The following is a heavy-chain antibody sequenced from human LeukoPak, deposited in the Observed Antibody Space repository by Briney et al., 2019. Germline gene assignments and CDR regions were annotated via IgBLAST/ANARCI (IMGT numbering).Heavy chain of an antibody. V-gene: IGHV4-4*02. CDR3: ARGGGYYYGMDV. CDR1: GGSISSSNW. Sequence: PSETLSLTCAVSGGSISSSNWWSWVRQPPGKGLEWIGEIYHSGSTNYNPSLKSRVTISVDTSKNQFSLKLSSVTAADTAVYYCARGGGYYYGMDVWAKGPRSPSP. CDR2: IYHSGST. J-gene: IGHJ6*02.